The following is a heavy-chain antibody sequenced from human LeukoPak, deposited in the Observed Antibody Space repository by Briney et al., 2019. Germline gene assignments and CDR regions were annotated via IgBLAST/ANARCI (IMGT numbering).Heavy chain of an antibody. D-gene: IGHD3-22*01. CDR1: GFTFSIYA. J-gene: IGHJ4*02. CDR3: AKDRPNYYGSNGHYYRRDGDY. V-gene: IGHV3-23*01. Sequence: GGSLRLSCAASGFTFSIYAMSWVHQAPGEGLQWVSSITSSGDGTYYADSVKGRFTISRDNSENMLYLQMNSLRVEDTAVYFCAKDRPNYYGSNGHYYRRDGDYWGQGTLVTVSS. CDR2: ITSSGDGT.